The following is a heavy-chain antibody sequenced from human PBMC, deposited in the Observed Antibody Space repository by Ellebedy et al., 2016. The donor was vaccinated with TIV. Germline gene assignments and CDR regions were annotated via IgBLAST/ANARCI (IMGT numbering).Heavy chain of an antibody. Sequence: GGSLRLSXEASGFTFSTYWMSWVRQAPEKGLEWVANIKENGREEYYVDSVKGRFTISRDNAKNSLYLQMHSLRAEDTAVYYCARELGGPQTPDFDYWGQGTLVTVSS. J-gene: IGHJ4*02. CDR2: IKENGREE. CDR1: GFTFSTYW. D-gene: IGHD2-15*01. CDR3: ARELGGPQTPDFDY. V-gene: IGHV3-7*01.